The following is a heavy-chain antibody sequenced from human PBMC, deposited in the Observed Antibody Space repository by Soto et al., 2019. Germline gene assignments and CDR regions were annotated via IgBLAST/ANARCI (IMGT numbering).Heavy chain of an antibody. CDR3: AKDKGSSGYYYFDY. Sequence: EVQLVEPGGGLVQPGRSLRLSCAASGFTFDDYAMHWVRQAPGKGLEWVSGISWNSGSIGYADSVKGRFTISRDNAKNSLYLQMNSLRAEDTALYYCAKDKGSSGYYYFDYWGQGTLVTVSS. CDR1: GFTFDDYA. D-gene: IGHD3-22*01. V-gene: IGHV3-9*01. J-gene: IGHJ4*02. CDR2: ISWNSGSI.